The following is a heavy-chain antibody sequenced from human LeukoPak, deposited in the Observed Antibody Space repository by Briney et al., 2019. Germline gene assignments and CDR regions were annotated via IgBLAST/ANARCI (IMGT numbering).Heavy chain of an antibody. Sequence: GGSLRLSCAASGFTFSSYAMSWVRQAPGKGLEWVSAISGSGGSTYYADSVKGRFTISRDNSKNTLYLQMNSLRAEDTAVYYCAKDARFVVGYYYYYYVDVWGRGTTVTVSS. D-gene: IGHD3-16*01. J-gene: IGHJ6*03. CDR2: ISGSGGST. CDR3: AKDARFVVGYYYYYYVDV. CDR1: GFTFSSYA. V-gene: IGHV3-23*01.